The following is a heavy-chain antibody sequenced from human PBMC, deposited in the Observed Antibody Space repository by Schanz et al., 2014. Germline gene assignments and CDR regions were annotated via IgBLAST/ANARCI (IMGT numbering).Heavy chain of an antibody. CDR3: ARGRSLGWCDY. CDR1: GFTFSSYG. CDR2: ISGNGGEK. D-gene: IGHD2-21*01. Sequence: QVQLVESGGGVVQPGRSLRLSCAASGFTFSSYGMHWVRQAPGKGLEWVAVISGNGGEKYYADSVKGRFTISRDNAKNSLYLQMHSLRAEDTAVYYCARGRSLGWCDYWGQGTLVTVSS. V-gene: IGHV3-30*03. J-gene: IGHJ4*02.